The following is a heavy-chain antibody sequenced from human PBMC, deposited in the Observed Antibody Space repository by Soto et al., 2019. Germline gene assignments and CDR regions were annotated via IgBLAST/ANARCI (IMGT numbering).Heavy chain of an antibody. J-gene: IGHJ4*02. CDR3: ARVMAVEYCVLTSCRPY. CDR1: GFTFSSYA. CDR2: LSDNGGST. D-gene: IGHD2-2*01. V-gene: IGHV3-23*01. Sequence: EVQLLESGGGLVQPGGSLRLSCAASGFTFSSYAMSWVRQAPGKGLEWVSTLSDNGGSTYYADSVKGRFTISRDNSKNTLYLQMNSLRAEDTAVYFCARVMAVEYCVLTSCRPYWGQGTLVTVSS.